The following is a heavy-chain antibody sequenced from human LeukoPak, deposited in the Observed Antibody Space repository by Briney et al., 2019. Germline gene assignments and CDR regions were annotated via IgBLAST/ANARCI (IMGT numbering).Heavy chain of an antibody. J-gene: IGHJ6*04. CDR3: AELGITMIGGV. V-gene: IGHV3-48*03. Sequence: SGGSLRLSCAASGFAFSTYAMHWVRQAPGKGLEWVSYISSSGSTIYYADSVKGRFTISRDNAKNSLYLQMNILRAEDTAVYYCAELGITMIGGVWGKGTTVTISS. D-gene: IGHD3-10*02. CDR1: GFAFSTYA. CDR2: ISSSGSTI.